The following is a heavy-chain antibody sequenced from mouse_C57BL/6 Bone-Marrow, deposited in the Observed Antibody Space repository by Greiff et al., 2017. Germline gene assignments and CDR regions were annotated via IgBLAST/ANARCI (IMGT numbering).Heavy chain of an antibody. CDR2: IYPRSGNT. D-gene: IGHD1-1*01. Sequence: QVQLKQSGAELARPGASVTLSCKASGYTFTSYGISWVKQRTGQGLEWIGEIYPRSGNTYYNEKFKGKATLTADKSSSTAYMELRSLASEDSAVYFCARRSSSYVEFAYWGQGTLVTVSA. CDR3: ARRSSSYVEFAY. V-gene: IGHV1-81*01. CDR1: GYTFTSYG. J-gene: IGHJ3*01.